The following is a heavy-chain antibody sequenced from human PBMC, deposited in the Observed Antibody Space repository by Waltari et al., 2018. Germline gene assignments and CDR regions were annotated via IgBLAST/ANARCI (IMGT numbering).Heavy chain of an antibody. CDR3: ARWFHGDSPSHFDY. J-gene: IGHJ4*02. CDR2: IYHSGTT. V-gene: IGHV4-38-2*01. D-gene: IGHD2-21*02. CDR1: GSSFRRGSY. Sequence: QVQLQESGPGLVKPSATLSLTCAVPGSSFRRGSYWGWIRQPPGKRLEFIGSIYHSGTTYYNPSLKSRVTILLDTSKTQFSLMLRSVTAADTAVYFCARWFHGDSPSHFDYWGQGTLVTVSS.